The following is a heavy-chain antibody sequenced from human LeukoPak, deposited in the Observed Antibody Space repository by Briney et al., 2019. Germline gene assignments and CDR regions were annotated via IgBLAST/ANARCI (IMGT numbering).Heavy chain of an antibody. CDR2: IYSGGST. CDR3: AGDQGWNNDSSQK. D-gene: IGHD3-22*01. J-gene: IGHJ4*02. CDR1: GFTVSSNY. V-gene: IGHV3-66*01. Sequence: GGSLRLSCAASGFTVSSNYMSWVRQAPGKGLEWVSVIYSGGSTYYADSVKGRFTISRDNSRNTLYLQMNSLRAEDTAVYYCAGDQGWNNDSSQKWGQGTLVTVSS.